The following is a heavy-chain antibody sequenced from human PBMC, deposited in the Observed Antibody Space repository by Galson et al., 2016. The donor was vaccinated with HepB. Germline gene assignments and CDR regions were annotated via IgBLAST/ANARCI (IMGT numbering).Heavy chain of an antibody. V-gene: IGHV3-23*01. CDR2: SASGDIT. J-gene: IGHJ3*02. CDR1: GLTFRSYA. CDR3: ASHLGGSSLDPSDI. Sequence: SLRLSCAASGLTFRSYAFSWLRQAPGKGLEWVSVSASGDITYYAHSVKGRFTISRDKSKNTLFLNMISRRAEDTASYYCASHLGGSSLDPSDIWGRGTMVTVSS. D-gene: IGHD3-16*01.